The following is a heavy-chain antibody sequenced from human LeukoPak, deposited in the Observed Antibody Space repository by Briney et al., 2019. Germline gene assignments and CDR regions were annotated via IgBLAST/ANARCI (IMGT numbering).Heavy chain of an antibody. V-gene: IGHV3-23*01. CDR1: GFTYSSCV. CDR3: AKRHCSSTHCYAFDY. J-gene: IGHJ4*02. D-gene: IGHD2-2*01. CDR2: ISGSGGST. Sequence: PGGSLRLSCAASGFTYSSCVMAWVRQAPGKGLEWVSSISGSGGSTYYADSVKGRFTISRDNSMNTLYLQMNSLTAEDTAVYYCAKRHCSSTHCYAFDYWGQGTLATVSS.